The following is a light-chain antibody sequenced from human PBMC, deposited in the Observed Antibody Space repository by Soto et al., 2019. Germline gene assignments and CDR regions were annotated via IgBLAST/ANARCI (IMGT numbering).Light chain of an antibody. V-gene: IGLV2-23*01. CDR3: CSFALRSTVI. J-gene: IGLJ2*01. CDR2: EGG. CDR1: SSDVGTYNL. Sequence: QSALTQPASVSGSPGQSITISCTGTSSDVGTYNLVSWYQQYPGKAPKLMIYEGGKRPSGVSNRFSGSKSGNTASLTISGLQAEDEADYYCCSFALRSTVIFGGGTKLTVL.